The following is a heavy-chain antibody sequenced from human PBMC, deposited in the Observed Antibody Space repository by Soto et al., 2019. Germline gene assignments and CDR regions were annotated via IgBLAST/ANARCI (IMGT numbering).Heavy chain of an antibody. CDR2: ISWNSGYI. V-gene: IGHV3-9*01. D-gene: IGHD1-1*01. CDR3: AKARAYSTGNYCYGMNG. CDR1: GFVFDDFA. Sequence: EVRLVESGGGLVQPGRSLRLSCAASGFVFDDFAMHWVRQAPGKGLEWVSGISWNSGYIGYAASVKGRFTISRDNSKRSLYLQMNSLTAEDTALYYCAKARAYSTGNYCYGMNGWGQGTTVIVSS. J-gene: IGHJ6*02.